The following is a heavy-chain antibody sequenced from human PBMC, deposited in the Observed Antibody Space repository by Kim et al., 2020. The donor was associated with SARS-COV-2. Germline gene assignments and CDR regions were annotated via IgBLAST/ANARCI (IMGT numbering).Heavy chain of an antibody. CDR3: AREVVRYYGAGSYPLAS. V-gene: IGHV3-23*01. CDR2: ISESGDTT. CDR1: GFIFSSFT. Sequence: GGSLRLSCAASGFIFSSFTMSWVRQAPGKGLEWVSTISESGDTTYYADSVKGRFSISRDNAKSTVSLQMNSLRVEDRAVYYCAREVVRYYGAGSYPLASWGQGTLVTVSS. D-gene: IGHD3-10*01. J-gene: IGHJ4*02.